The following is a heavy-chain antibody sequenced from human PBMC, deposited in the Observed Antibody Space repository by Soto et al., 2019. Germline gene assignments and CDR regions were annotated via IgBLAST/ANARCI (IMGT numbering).Heavy chain of an antibody. CDR3: AHCSRGGHTYFGL. V-gene: IGHV4-30-4*01. CDR1: GGAISSGNFY. CDR2: IYFSGST. D-gene: IGHD3-10*01. Sequence: VQLQESGPGLVRPSETLFLTCTVSGGAISSGNFYWSWIRQPPGQGLEWLGSIYFSGSTSYSPSRKSRRTISLFTSSTQLSLKLPSVTAADTAVYNCAHCSRGGHTYFGLWGQGAPVTVSS. J-gene: IGHJ4*02.